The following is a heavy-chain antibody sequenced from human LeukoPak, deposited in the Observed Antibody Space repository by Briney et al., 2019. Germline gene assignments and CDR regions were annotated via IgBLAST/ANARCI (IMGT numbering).Heavy chain of an antibody. J-gene: IGHJ4*02. D-gene: IGHD1-26*01. Sequence: PSETLSLTCAVSGGSISSNSYYWGWVRQSPGKGLEWIGNIYSSGNTYYNASLKSRVTMYIDASKNQFSLKLSSVTAADTAMYYCAKSGGYGLIDYWGQGTLVTVSS. CDR1: GGSISSNSYY. CDR3: AKSGGYGLIDY. CDR2: IYSSGNT. V-gene: IGHV4-39*01.